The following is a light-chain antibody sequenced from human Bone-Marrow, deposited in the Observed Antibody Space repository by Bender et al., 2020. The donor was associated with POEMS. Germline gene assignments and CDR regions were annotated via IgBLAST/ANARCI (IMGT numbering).Light chain of an antibody. V-gene: IGLV3-1*01. CDR2: QDT. J-gene: IGLJ2*01. Sequence: SYELTQPPSVSVSPGQTATITCSGEKLGEESACWYQQKPGQSPVVVIYQDTKRPSGIPERFYGSTSGNTASLTISGTQTMDEADYYCQSWGSNTAVFGGGTKLTVL. CDR1: KLGEES. CDR3: QSWGSNTAV.